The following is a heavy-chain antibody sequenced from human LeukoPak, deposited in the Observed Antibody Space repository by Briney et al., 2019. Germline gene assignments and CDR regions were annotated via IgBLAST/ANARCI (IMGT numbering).Heavy chain of an antibody. CDR3: ARGGKYYYDSSGYSY. J-gene: IGHJ4*02. V-gene: IGHV4-34*01. CDR1: GGSFSGYY. CDR2: INNSGST. D-gene: IGHD3-22*01. Sequence: SETLSLTCAVYGGSFSGYYWSWIRQPPGKGLEWIGEINNSGSTNYNPSLKSRVTISVDTSKNQFSLKLSSVTAADTAVYYCARGGKYYYDSSGYSYWGQGTLVTVSS.